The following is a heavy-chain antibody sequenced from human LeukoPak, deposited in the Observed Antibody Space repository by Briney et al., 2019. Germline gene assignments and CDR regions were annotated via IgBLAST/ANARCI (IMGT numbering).Heavy chain of an antibody. CDR1: GFTFSSYG. D-gene: IGHD4-17*01. CDR2: IRYDGSNK. V-gene: IGHV3-30*02. J-gene: IGHJ4*02. CDR3: ARYDYGDYGGFDY. Sequence: GGSLRLSCAASGFTFSSYGMHWVRQAPGKGLEWVSFIRYDGSNKYCADSVKGRFAISRDNSKNTLYLQMNSLRAEDTAVYYCARYDYGDYGGFDYWGQGTLVTVSS.